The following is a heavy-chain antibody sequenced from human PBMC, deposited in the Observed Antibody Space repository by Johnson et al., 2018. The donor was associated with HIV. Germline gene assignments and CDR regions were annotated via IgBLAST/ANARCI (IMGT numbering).Heavy chain of an antibody. CDR2: ISGSGSAR. V-gene: IGHV3-11*04. D-gene: IGHD3-22*01. Sequence: QVQLVESGGGLVKPGGSLRLSCAASRLIFSDYFMSWIRQAPGKGLEWVASISGSGSARYYADSVKGRFTISRDNSKNTLYLQMNSLRAEDTAVYYCAKDLSDSSGYHDAFDIWGQGTMVTVSS. CDR1: RLIFSDYF. J-gene: IGHJ3*02. CDR3: AKDLSDSSGYHDAFDI.